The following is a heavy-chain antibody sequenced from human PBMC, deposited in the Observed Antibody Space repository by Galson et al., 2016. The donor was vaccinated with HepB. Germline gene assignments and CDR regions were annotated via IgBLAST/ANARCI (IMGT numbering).Heavy chain of an antibody. J-gene: IGHJ4*02. Sequence: SVKVSCKASGYTFTSRGISWVRQAPGQGLEWMGWISAYTGDTNYAQRLQGRVTMTTDTSTSTAYMQLRSLRSDDTAVYYCAREAVTTWLLDNWGQGTLVTVSS. D-gene: IGHD4-11*01. CDR1: GYTFTSRG. V-gene: IGHV1-18*01. CDR2: ISAYTGDT. CDR3: AREAVTTWLLDN.